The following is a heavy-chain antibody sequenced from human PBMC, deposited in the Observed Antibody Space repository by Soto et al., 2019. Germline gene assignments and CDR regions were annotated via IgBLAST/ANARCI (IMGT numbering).Heavy chain of an antibody. Sequence: PGESLKISCMGSGYKVSTWHNFTSYWIAWVRQMPGEGLEWMGIIYPGDSDTTYSPSFQGQVTISADKSINTVYLQWSSLKASDTATYYCARLGFDYDFLCGYYNVHHYNGIVAWGQGTTVT. CDR1: GYKVSTWHNFTSYW. CDR3: ARLGFDYDFLCGYYNVHHYNGIVA. V-gene: IGHV5-51*01. J-gene: IGHJ6*02. CDR2: IYPGDSDT. D-gene: IGHD3-3*01.